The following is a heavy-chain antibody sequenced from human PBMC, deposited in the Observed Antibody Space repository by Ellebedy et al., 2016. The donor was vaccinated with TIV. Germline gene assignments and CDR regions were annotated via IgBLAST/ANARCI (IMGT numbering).Heavy chain of an antibody. V-gene: IGHV1-18*04. CDR2: INAYNGHT. CDR3: VRDGLGQFDYDVLDY. Sequence: AASVKVSCKASGYTFTSNGISWVRQAPGQGLEWMAWINAYNGHTIYTQKLQGRVTVTTDTSTSTAHMELRSLRSDDTAIYYCVRDGLGQFDYDVLDYWGQGTLVTVSS. D-gene: IGHD3-16*01. CDR1: GYTFTSNG. J-gene: IGHJ4*02.